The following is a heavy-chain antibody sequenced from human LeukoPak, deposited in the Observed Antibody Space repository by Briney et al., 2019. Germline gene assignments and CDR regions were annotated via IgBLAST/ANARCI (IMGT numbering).Heavy chain of an antibody. Sequence: SQTLSLTCTVSGGSISSGDYYWSWIRQPPGKGLEWIGYIYYSGSTYYNPSLKSRVTISVDTSKNQFSLKLSSVTAADTAVYYCARAGPRYYDSSGDDAFDIWGQGTMVTVSS. CDR3: ARAGPRYYDSSGDDAFDI. V-gene: IGHV4-30-4*01. CDR1: GGSISSGDYY. CDR2: IYYSGST. D-gene: IGHD3-22*01. J-gene: IGHJ3*02.